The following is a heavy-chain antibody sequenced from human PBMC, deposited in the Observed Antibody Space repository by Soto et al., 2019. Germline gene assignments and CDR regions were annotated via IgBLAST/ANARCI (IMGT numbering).Heavy chain of an antibody. CDR3: ARVNVVVVAATREYYFDY. CDR1: GYTFTGYY. J-gene: IGHJ4*02. D-gene: IGHD2-15*01. Sequence: APVKVSCKASGYTFTGYYMHWVRQAPGQGLEWMGWINPNSGGTNYAQKFQGRVTMTRDTSISTAYMELSRLRSDDAAVYYCARVNVVVVAATREYYFDYWGQGTLVTVSS. CDR2: INPNSGGT. V-gene: IGHV1-2*02.